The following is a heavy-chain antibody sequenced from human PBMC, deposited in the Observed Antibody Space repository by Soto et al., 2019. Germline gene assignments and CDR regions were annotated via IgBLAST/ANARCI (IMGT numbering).Heavy chain of an antibody. Sequence: GGSLRLSCAASGFTFSDYYMSWIRQAPGKGLEWVSYISSSGSTIYYADSVKGRFTISRDNAKNSLYLQMNSLRAEDTAVYYCARELVVAATFVSDYWGQGTLVTVSS. V-gene: IGHV3-11*01. J-gene: IGHJ4*02. CDR1: GFTFSDYY. CDR3: ARELVVAATFVSDY. D-gene: IGHD2-15*01. CDR2: ISSSGSTI.